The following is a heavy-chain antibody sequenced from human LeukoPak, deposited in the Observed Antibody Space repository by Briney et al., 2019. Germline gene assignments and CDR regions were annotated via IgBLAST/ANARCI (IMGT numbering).Heavy chain of an antibody. CDR2: IYSGGDT. V-gene: IGHV3-66*01. D-gene: IGHD4/OR15-4a*01. Sequence: GVSLRLSCAASGLTVSNNYMNWVRQAPGKGLEWVSLIYSGGDTHYADSVKGRFTISRDSSKNTLYLQMNSLRAEDTAVYYCARDPPAVRTNTYAWGQGTLVTVSS. CDR1: GLTVSNNY. CDR3: ARDPPAVRTNTYA. J-gene: IGHJ5*02.